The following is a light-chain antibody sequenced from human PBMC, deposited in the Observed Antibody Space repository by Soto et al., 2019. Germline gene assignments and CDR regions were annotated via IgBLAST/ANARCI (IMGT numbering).Light chain of an antibody. V-gene: IGLV2-23*02. CDR1: SRDVGRYNL. J-gene: IGLJ1*01. CDR3: CSYAGIYV. Sequence: QSALTQPASVSGSPGQSITISCTGTSRDVGRYNLVSWYQQHPGKAPKLMIYVVTKRPSGVSHRFSGSKSGTTASLTISGLQAEDEADYYCCSYAGIYVFGSGTKVTVL. CDR2: VVT.